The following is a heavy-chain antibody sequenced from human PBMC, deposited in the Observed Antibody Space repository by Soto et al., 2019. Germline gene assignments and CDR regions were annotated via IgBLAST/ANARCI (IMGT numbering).Heavy chain of an antibody. CDR3: ARGVSGAFDL. CDR1: GFTFSYYW. V-gene: IGHV3-74*03. D-gene: IGHD1-26*01. Sequence: EVQLVESGGGLVRPGGSLRLSCAASGFTFSYYWMHWVRQAPGKGLVWVSRIHSDGSSTTYADFVKGRFIISRDNARNTVDLQMNSVRVQDTGVYYSARGVSGAFDLWGQGAVVTVSS. CDR2: IHSDGSST. J-gene: IGHJ3*01.